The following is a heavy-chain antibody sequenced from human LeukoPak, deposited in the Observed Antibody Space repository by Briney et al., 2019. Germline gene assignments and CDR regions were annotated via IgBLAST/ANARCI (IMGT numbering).Heavy chain of an antibody. CDR2: IYYSEGT. CDR3: ARFDTSGYYVDN. CDR1: SGSIDNEH. J-gene: IGHJ4*02. Sequence: SETLSLTCSVSSGSIDNEHWCWVRQPPGKGLEWMGYIYYSEGTNYNPSLESRVAISVDTSKNQFSLMLNSVTAADTAVYYCARFDTSGYYVDNWGQGTLVTVSS. D-gene: IGHD3-22*01. V-gene: IGHV4-59*01.